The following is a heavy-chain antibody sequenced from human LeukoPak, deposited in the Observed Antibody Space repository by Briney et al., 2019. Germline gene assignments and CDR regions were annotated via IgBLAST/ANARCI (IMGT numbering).Heavy chain of an antibody. CDR3: ARGSPKHFRARHSKYSGSYGYYFDY. CDR1: GYSISSGYY. D-gene: IGHD1-26*01. V-gene: IGHV4-38-2*01. J-gene: IGHJ4*02. Sequence: SETLSSTCAVSGYSISSGYYWGWIRHPPGKALEWIGEINHSGRTNSNPALKSRATISVDTSKNQFSLKLSSVTAADTAVYYCARGSPKHFRARHSKYSGSYGYYFDYWGQGTLVTVSS. CDR2: INHSGRT.